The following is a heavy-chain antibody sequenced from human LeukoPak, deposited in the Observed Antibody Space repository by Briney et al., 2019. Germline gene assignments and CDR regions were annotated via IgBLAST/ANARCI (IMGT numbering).Heavy chain of an antibody. CDR2: INHSRST. D-gene: IGHD3-10*01. Sequence: PSETLSLTCAVYGGSFSGYYWSWIRQPPGKGLEWIGEINHSRSTNYNPSLKSRVTISVDTSKNQFSLKLSSVTAADTAVYYCARFYGSGAASDHWGQGTLVTVSS. CDR1: GGSFSGYY. V-gene: IGHV4-34*01. CDR3: ARFYGSGAASDH. J-gene: IGHJ4*02.